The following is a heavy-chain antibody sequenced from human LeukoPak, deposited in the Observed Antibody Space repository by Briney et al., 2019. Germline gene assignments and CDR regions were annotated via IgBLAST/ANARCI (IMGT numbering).Heavy chain of an antibody. CDR2: IKQDGSEK. CDR1: GFTFSSYW. J-gene: IGHJ6*03. CDR3: ARDAYYYDSSGYYHVYYYYMDV. V-gene: IGHV3-7*01. Sequence: GGSLRLSCAASGFTFSSYWMSWVRQAPGKGLEWVANIKQDGSEKYYVDSVKGRFTISRDNAKNSLYLQMNSLRAEDTAVYYCARDAYYYDSSGYYHVYYYYMDVWGKGTTVTVSS. D-gene: IGHD3-22*01.